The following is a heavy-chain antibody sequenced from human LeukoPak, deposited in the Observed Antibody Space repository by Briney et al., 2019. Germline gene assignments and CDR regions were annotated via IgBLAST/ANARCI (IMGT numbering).Heavy chain of an antibody. V-gene: IGHV3-23*01. D-gene: IGHD2-21*02. J-gene: IGHJ4*02. CDR3: ANTKVTATRYYFDY. CDR1: GFTFSSYA. Sequence: PGGSLRLSCAASGFTFSSYAMSWVRQAPGKGLEWVSAISGSGGSTYYADSVKGRFTISRDNSKNTLYLQMNSLRAGDTAVYYCANTKVTATRYYFDYWGQGTLVTVSS. CDR2: ISGSGGST.